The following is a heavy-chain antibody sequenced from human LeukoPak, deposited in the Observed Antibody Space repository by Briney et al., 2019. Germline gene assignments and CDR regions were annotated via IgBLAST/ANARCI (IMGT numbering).Heavy chain of an antibody. V-gene: IGHV3-23*01. J-gene: IGHJ4*02. D-gene: IGHD2-21*02. CDR2: ISGSGVST. Sequence: GGSLRLSCAASGFTFSSYAMSWVRQAPGKGLEWVSIISGSGVSTNYADSVKGRFTISRDNSKNTLYLQMHSLRAEDTAMYYCAKSNDVVVTAILHIDYWGQGTLVTVST. CDR1: GFTFSSYA. CDR3: AKSNDVVVTAILHIDY.